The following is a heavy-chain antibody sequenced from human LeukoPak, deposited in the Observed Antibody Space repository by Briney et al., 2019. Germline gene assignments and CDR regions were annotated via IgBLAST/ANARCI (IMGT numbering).Heavy chain of an antibody. Sequence: SETLSLTCTVSGGSVSSYYWSWIRQPPGKGLDWIGCIFYSGSTNYNPSLKSRVTISVDTSKNQFSLKLSSVTAADTAVYYCARAPGGLGYYWFDPWGQGTLVTVSS. CDR3: ARAPGGLGYYWFDP. J-gene: IGHJ5*02. CDR2: IFYSGST. CDR1: GGSVSSYY. V-gene: IGHV4-59*02. D-gene: IGHD3-16*01.